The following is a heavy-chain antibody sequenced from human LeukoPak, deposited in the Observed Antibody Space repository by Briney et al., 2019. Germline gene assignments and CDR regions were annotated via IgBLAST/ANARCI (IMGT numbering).Heavy chain of an antibody. V-gene: IGHV3-66*01. CDR2: IYSGGST. CDR3: ARVSVLRYFDWLFLFDY. Sequence: GGSLRLSCAASGFTVSSNYMSWVRQAPGKGLEWVSVIYSGGSTYYADSVKGRFTISRDNSKNTLYPQLNSLRAEDTAVYYCARVSVLRYFDWLFLFDYWGQGTLVTVSS. J-gene: IGHJ4*02. D-gene: IGHD3-9*01. CDR1: GFTVSSNY.